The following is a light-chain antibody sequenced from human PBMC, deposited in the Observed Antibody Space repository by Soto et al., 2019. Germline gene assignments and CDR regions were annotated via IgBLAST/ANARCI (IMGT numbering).Light chain of an antibody. CDR3: QQYYSVPLT. Sequence: DIVMTQAPDSLAVSLGERATINCRSSQSGCYRSTSQKYLAWYQQNPGQPPKLIIYWASTRESGVPDRFSGSGSGTGFTLTISRLQAEDVAGYYCQQYYSVPLTFGGGTKVEIK. J-gene: IGKJ4*01. CDR2: WAS. CDR1: QSGCYRSTSQKY. V-gene: IGKV4-1*01.